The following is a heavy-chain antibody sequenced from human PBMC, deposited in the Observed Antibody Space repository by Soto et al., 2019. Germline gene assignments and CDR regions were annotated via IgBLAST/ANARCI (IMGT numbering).Heavy chain of an antibody. J-gene: IGHJ2*01. CDR3: ARPAFGDYLYFEL. CDR1: GGTFSSHT. Sequence: QDQLVQSGAEVKKPGSSVKVSCKASGGTFSSHTFSWVRQAPGQGLEWMGRIIPALGTATYAQKIQGRVTITADDAATTVYMELNSLRSDDTAVYYCARPAFGDYLYFELWGRGTLVTVSS. D-gene: IGHD4-17*01. CDR2: IIPALGTA. V-gene: IGHV1-69*08.